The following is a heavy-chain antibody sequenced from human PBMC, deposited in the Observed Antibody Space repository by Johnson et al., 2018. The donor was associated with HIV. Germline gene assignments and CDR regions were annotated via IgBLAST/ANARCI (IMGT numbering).Heavy chain of an antibody. D-gene: IGHD6-19*01. V-gene: IGHV3-66*02. CDR2: IFTVGDV. CDR3: AKDLGGYSSGWYGDALDI. Sequence: VQLVESGGGLIQPGGSLRLSCAASGFTVSSNYMSWVRQAPGKGLEWVSVIFTVGDVYSADSVKGRFTISRDNSKNTLYLQMRADDTAVYYCAKDLGGYSSGWYGDALDIWGQGTMVTVSS. CDR1: GFTVSSNY. J-gene: IGHJ3*02.